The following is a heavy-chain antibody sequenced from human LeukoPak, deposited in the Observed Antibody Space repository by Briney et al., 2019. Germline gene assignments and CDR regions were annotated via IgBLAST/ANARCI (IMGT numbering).Heavy chain of an antibody. D-gene: IGHD3-3*01. CDR3: ARTIFGDIRAFDI. CDR2: ISSSSSFI. Sequence: GGSLRLSCVVSGFTFSRYSMNWVRQAPGKGLEWVSAISSSSSFIYYADSVKGRFTISRDDAENSLFLQMNNLRAEDTAVYYCARTIFGDIRAFDIWGQGTMVTVSS. V-gene: IGHV3-21*01. CDR1: GFTFSRYS. J-gene: IGHJ3*02.